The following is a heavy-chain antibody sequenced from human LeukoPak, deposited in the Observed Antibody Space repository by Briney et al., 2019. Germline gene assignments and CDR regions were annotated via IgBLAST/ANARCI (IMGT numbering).Heavy chain of an antibody. CDR2: IRFDETEK. Sequence: PGGSLRLSCAASGFRFNSHGMHWVRQAPGKGLEWVAFIRFDETEKYYIDSVKGRFSISRDNSKNTVCLQMNSLRAEDTALYYCARDQGGYSYGAFDYWGQGIRVSVSP. J-gene: IGHJ4*02. CDR3: ARDQGGYSYGAFDY. V-gene: IGHV3-30*02. CDR1: GFRFNSHG. D-gene: IGHD5-18*01.